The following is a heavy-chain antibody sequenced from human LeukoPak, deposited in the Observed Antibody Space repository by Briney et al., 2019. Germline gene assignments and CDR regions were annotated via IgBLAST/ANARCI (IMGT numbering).Heavy chain of an antibody. D-gene: IGHD3-3*01. CDR2: ISSSSSYI. Sequence: GGSLRLSCAASGFTFSSYSMNWVRQAPGKGLEWVSSISSSSSYIYYADSVKGRFTISRDNAKNSLYLQMNSLRAEDTAVYYCASYDSWSGSSLDYWGQGTLVTVSS. V-gene: IGHV3-21*01. CDR3: ASYDSWSGSSLDY. J-gene: IGHJ4*02. CDR1: GFTFSSYS.